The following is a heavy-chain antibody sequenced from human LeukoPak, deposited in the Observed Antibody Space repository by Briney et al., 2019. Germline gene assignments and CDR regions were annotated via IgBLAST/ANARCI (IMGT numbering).Heavy chain of an antibody. J-gene: IGHJ6*03. Sequence: SETLSLTCTVSGGSISSGSFYWSWIRQPAGKGLEWIGRICTSGSTNYNPSLKSRVTISVDTSKNQFSLKLSSVTAADTAVYYCARGRMTTVTQWYYYYYMDVWGKGTTVTVSS. CDR2: ICTSGST. D-gene: IGHD4-11*01. CDR3: ARGRMTTVTQWYYYYYMDV. CDR1: GGSISSGSFY. V-gene: IGHV4-61*02.